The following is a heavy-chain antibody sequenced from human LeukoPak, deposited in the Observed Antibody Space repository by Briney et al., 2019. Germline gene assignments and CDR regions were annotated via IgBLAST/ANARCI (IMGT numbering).Heavy chain of an antibody. V-gene: IGHV3-30*18. D-gene: IGHD1/OR15-1a*01. J-gene: IGHJ3*02. CDR2: ISYDGSKK. Sequence: HPGGSLRLSCAASGFTFSSYGKHWVRQAPGTGLEREAVISYDGSKKYYDDSANSRFTISRDNSKNTLYLQMNSLRAEDTAVYYCAKIASNNGAFDIWGQGTMVTVSS. CDR3: AKIASNNGAFDI. CDR1: GFTFSSYG.